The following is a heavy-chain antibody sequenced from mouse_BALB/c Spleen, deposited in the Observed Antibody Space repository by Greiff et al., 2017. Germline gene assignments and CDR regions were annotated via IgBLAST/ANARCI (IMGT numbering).Heavy chain of an antibody. D-gene: IGHD1-1*01. CDR3: TRVAYYYGSSYWFAY. CDR1: GYTFTSYY. CDR2: INPSNGGT. V-gene: IGHV1S81*02. Sequence: VQLQQSGAELVKPGASVKLSCKASGYTFTSYYMYWVKQRPGQGLEWIGEINPSNGGTNFNEKFKSKATLTVDKSSSTAYMQLSSLTSEDSAVYYCTRVAYYYGSSYWFAYWGQGTLVTVSA. J-gene: IGHJ3*01.